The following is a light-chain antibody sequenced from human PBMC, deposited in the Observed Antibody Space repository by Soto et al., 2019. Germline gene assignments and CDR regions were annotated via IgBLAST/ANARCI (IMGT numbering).Light chain of an antibody. Sequence: DIQMTQSPSSLSAYVGDRVTITCRASQGITNDLGWYQQKPGKAPKRLIYKASSLESGAPSRFSGSGSGTEFTLTISSLQPDDFATYYCQQYNSYPYTFGQGTKVDIK. CDR1: QGITND. V-gene: IGKV1-17*01. CDR2: KAS. CDR3: QQYNSYPYT. J-gene: IGKJ2*01.